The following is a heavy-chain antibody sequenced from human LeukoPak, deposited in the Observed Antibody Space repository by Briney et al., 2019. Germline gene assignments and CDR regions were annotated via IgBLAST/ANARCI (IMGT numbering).Heavy chain of an antibody. Sequence: SETLSLTCTVSGGSISSYFWSWIRQPAGKRLEWIGRIYTSGSTNYNPSLKSRVTMSVDTSKNHFSLKLSSVTAADTAVYYCARAGGYGSGSYYTLLDYWGQGTLVTVSS. V-gene: IGHV4-4*07. J-gene: IGHJ4*02. CDR2: IYTSGST. D-gene: IGHD3-10*01. CDR3: ARAGGYGSGSYYTLLDY. CDR1: GGSISSYF.